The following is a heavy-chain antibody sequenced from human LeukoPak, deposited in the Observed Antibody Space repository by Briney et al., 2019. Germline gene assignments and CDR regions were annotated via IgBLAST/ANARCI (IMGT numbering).Heavy chain of an antibody. J-gene: IGHJ6*03. CDR3: AGGTDDYSYMDV. Sequence: SETLSLTCAIYGGSFSGNYWSWVRQPPGKGLEWIGEIDPSGTTNYNPSLKSRVTISGDTSKNQFSLNLTSVTAADTAVYYCAGGTDDYSYMDVWGKGTTVTDSS. CDR2: IDPSGTT. CDR1: GGSFSGNY. V-gene: IGHV4-34*01.